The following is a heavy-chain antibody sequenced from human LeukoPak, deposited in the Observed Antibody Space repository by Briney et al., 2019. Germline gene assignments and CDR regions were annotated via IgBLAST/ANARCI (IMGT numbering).Heavy chain of an antibody. D-gene: IGHD4-17*01. V-gene: IGHV3-30*18. CDR3: AKGDYGDSFDY. CDR1: GFTFSSYG. J-gene: IGHJ4*02. CDR2: ISYDGSNK. Sequence: GGSLRLSCAASGFTFSSYGMHWVRQAPGKGLEWVAVISYDGSNKYYADSVKGRFTISRDNSKNTLYLQMNSLRAEDTAVYYCAKGDYGDSFDYWGQGTLVTVSS.